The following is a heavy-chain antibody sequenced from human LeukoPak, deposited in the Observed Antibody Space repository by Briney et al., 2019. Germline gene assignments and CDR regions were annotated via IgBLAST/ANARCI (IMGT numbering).Heavy chain of an antibody. D-gene: IGHD3-10*01. V-gene: IGHV3-7*04. CDR2: IKEDGSEK. CDR1: GFSFSSYS. Sequence: GGSLRLSCAASGFSFSSYSMSWVRQAPGTGLEWVANIKEDGSEKYYVDSVKGRFTISRDNAKNSLYLQMNGLRAEDTAIHYCTRVRLLRQKACDIWGQGTTVTVSS. CDR3: TRVRLLRQKACDI. J-gene: IGHJ3*02.